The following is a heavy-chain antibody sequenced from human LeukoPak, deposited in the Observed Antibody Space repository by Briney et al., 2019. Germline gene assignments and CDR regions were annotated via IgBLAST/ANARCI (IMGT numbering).Heavy chain of an antibody. V-gene: IGHV3-30*02. CDR3: AKERDTAMVTIDY. CDR1: GFTFSGYG. J-gene: IGHJ4*02. Sequence: GGSLRLSCAASGFTFSGYGMHWVRQAPGKGLEWVAFIRYDGSNKYYADSVKGRFTISRDNSKNTLYLQMNSLRAEDTAVYYCAKERDTAMVTIDYWGQGTLVTVSS. D-gene: IGHD5-18*01. CDR2: IRYDGSNK.